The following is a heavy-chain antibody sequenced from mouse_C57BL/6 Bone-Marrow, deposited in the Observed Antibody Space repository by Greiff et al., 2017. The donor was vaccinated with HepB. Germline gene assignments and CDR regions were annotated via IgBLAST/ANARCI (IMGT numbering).Heavy chain of an antibody. V-gene: IGHV7-1*01. J-gene: IGHJ3*01. D-gene: IGHD1-1*01. CDR1: GFTFSDFY. CDR2: SRNKANEYTT. CDR3: AREGGPYGRSSAWFAY. Sequence: EVKVVESGGGLVQSGRSLRLSCATSGFTFSDFYMEWVRQAPGKGLEWIAASRNKANEYTTEYSASVKGRFIVSRDTSQSILYLQMNALRAEDTAIYYCAREGGPYGRSSAWFAYWGQGTLVTVSA.